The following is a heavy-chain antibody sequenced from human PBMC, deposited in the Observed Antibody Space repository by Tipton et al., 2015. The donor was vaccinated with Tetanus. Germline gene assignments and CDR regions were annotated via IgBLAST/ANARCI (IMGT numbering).Heavy chain of an antibody. CDR1: GSSISRSGHY. CDR3: AGGLVRWYEP. CDR2: VYHSGAT. V-gene: IGHV4-61*08. D-gene: IGHD3-10*01. J-gene: IGHJ5*02. Sequence: GLVKPSETLSLTCTVSGSSISRSGHYWTWIRQPPGKEPEWVGYVYHSGATNYHPSLKSRLAISMDTSKNQVSLRLTSVTAADTAVYSCAGGLVRWYEPWGRGTLVSVSS.